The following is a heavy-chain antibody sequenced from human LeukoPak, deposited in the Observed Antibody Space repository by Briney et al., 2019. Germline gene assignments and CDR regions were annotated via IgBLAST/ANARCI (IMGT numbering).Heavy chain of an antibody. CDR2: ISSSSSYI. Sequence: GGSLRLSCAASGFTFSSYSMSWVRQAPGKGLEWVSSISSSSSYIYYADSVKGRFTISRDNAKNSLYLQMNSLRAEDTAVYHCARDPEMFGADYYYGMDVWGQGTTVTVSS. J-gene: IGHJ6*02. CDR1: GFTFSSYS. V-gene: IGHV3-21*01. CDR3: ARDPEMFGADYYYGMDV. D-gene: IGHD3-10*02.